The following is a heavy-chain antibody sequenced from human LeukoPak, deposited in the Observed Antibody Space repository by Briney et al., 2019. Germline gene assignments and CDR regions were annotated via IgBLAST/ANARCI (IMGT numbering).Heavy chain of an antibody. CDR2: VSHTGST. CDR3: VRDLHGATSFDY. D-gene: IGHD1-26*01. J-gene: IGHJ4*02. V-gene: IGHV4-38-2*02. Sequence: SETLSLTCTVSYYSVSSGYYWGWIRQPPGMGLEWIGSVSHTGSTFQNPSLKSRVTISLDTSKNQFSLEVRYLTAADTAVYYCVRDLHGATSFDYWGQGTLVTVSS. CDR1: YYSVSSGYY.